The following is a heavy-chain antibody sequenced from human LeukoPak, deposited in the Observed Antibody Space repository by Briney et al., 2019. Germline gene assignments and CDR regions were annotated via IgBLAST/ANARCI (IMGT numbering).Heavy chain of an antibody. Sequence: PGGSLRLSCAASGFSFSSYWMSWVRQAPGKGLEWVANIKQDGSKKYYVDSVKGRFTISGDNAKNSLYLQMNSLRAEDTAVYYCARDTPYDSSGYPLDMWGQGTMVTLSS. CDR2: IKQDGSKK. CDR3: ARDTPYDSSGYPLDM. D-gene: IGHD3-22*01. J-gene: IGHJ3*02. CDR1: GFSFSSYW. V-gene: IGHV3-7*01.